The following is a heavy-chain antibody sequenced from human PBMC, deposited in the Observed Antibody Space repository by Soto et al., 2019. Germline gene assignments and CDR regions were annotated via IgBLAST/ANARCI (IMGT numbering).Heavy chain of an antibody. CDR2: IYPGDSDT. CDR3: ARTAAAGKYYYGMDV. J-gene: IGHJ6*02. CDR1: GYSFTSYW. V-gene: IGHV5-51*01. Sequence: PGESLKISXKGSGYSFTSYWIGWVRQMPGKGLECMGIIYPGDSDTRYSPSLQGQVTISADKSISTAYLQWSSLKASDTAMYYCARTAAAGKYYYGMDVWGQGTTVTVSS. D-gene: IGHD6-13*01.